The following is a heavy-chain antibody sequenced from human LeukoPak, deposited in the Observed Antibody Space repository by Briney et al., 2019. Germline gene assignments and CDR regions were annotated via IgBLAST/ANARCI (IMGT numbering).Heavy chain of an antibody. CDR1: GFTFSNCA. D-gene: IGHD3-10*01. CDR2: ISGSGGST. V-gene: IGHV3-23*01. J-gene: IGHJ4*02. CDR3: AKDHLGSASPSLFDY. Sequence: GGSLRLSCAASGFTFSNCAMSWVRQAPGKGLEWVSAISGSGGSTYYADSVKGRFTISRDNSKNTVYLQMNSLRAEDTAVYYCAKDHLGSASPSLFDYWGQGALVTVSS.